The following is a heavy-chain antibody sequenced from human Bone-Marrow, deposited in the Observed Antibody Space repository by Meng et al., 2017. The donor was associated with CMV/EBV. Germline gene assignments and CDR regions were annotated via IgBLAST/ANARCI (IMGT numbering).Heavy chain of an antibody. V-gene: IGHV1-46*01. CDR2: INPSGGST. CDR3: ARDHLPVYYDTSAQHTGFDY. CDR1: GGTFSSYA. J-gene: IGHJ4*02. D-gene: IGHD3-22*01. Sequence: ASVKVSCKASGGTFSSYAISWVRQAPGQGLEWMGIINPSGGSTSYAQKFQGRVTMTRDTSTSTVYMELSSLRSEDTAVYYCARDHLPVYYDTSAQHTGFDYWGQGNLVTVYS.